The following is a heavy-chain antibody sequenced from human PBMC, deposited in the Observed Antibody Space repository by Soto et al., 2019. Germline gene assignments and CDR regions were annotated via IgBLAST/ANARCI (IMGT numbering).Heavy chain of an antibody. D-gene: IGHD3-22*01. CDR3: TTLADYYDSSGKPRYYYYGMDV. V-gene: IGHV3-15*07. CDR1: GFTFSNAW. J-gene: IGHJ6*02. CDR2: IKSKTDGGTT. Sequence: GGSLRLSCAASGFTFSNAWMNWVRQAPGKGLEWVGRIKSKTDGGTTDYAAPVKGRFTISRDDSKNTLYLQMNSLKTEDTAVYYCTTLADYYDSSGKPRYYYYGMDVWGQGTTVTVSS.